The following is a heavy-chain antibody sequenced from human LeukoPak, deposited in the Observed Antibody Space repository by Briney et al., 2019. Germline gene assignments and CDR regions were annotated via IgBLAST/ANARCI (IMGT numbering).Heavy chain of an antibody. D-gene: IGHD2-2*01. CDR1: GFTSGDYP. CDR2: IRSKPYGGTP. CDR3: ARTYCSTASCHWFDP. V-gene: IGHV3-49*03. Sequence: PGGSLRLSCTASGFTSGDYPISWFRQAPGKGRGWVGFIRSKPYGGTPKNAPSVKGRVPNSQDDSTTIAYMQMNGLKTEDTAVYYCARTYCSTASCHWFDPWGQGTLVTVSS. J-gene: IGHJ5*02.